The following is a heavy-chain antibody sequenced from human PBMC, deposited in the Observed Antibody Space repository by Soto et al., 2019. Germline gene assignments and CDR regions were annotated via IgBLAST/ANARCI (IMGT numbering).Heavy chain of an antibody. CDR3: ALHWGAQYWDYRNFDP. V-gene: IGHV4-39*01. D-gene: IGHD1-7*01. CDR2: ISHSGNS. J-gene: IGHJ5*02. Sequence: QLRLRESGPGLVKPSETLSLKCSVAGGSMSDFGLYWGWVRQSPGKGLEWIATISHSGNSYFNPSLQSRLSMSIDTSKNQVSLSLRSVTAADSALYYCALHWGAQYWDYRNFDPWGPGTLVTVSS. CDR1: GGSMSDFGLY.